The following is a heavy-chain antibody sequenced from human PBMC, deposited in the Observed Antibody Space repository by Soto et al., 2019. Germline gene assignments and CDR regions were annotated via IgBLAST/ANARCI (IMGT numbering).Heavy chain of an antibody. V-gene: IGHV3-23*01. Sequence: EVQLLESGGGLVQPGGSLRLSCAASGFTFNSYAMSWVRQAPGKGLEWVSAISSRGGRTHYADSVKGRFTISRDNSKNALYLQVNSLRAEDTAVYYCAKDHGPYGGCREYWGQGTLVSVSS. J-gene: IGHJ4*02. CDR1: GFTFNSYA. CDR3: AKDHGPYGGCREY. CDR2: ISSRGGRT. D-gene: IGHD4-17*01.